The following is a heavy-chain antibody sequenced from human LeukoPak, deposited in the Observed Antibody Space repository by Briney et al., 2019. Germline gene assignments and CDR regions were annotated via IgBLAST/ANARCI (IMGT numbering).Heavy chain of an antibody. Sequence: ASVKISCKASGHTFTSYDINWVRQATGQGLEWMGWMNPNSGNTGYAQKFQGRVTMTRNTSISTAYMELSSLRSEDTAVYYCARVSSSSWYGLYYYYYMDVWGKGTTVTISS. CDR1: GHTFTSYD. V-gene: IGHV1-8*01. CDR3: ARVSSSSWYGLYYYYYMDV. D-gene: IGHD6-13*01. CDR2: MNPNSGNT. J-gene: IGHJ6*03.